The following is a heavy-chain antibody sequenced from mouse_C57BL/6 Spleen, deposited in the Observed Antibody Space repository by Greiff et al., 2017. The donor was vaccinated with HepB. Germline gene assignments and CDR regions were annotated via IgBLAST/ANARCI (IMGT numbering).Heavy chain of an antibody. CDR3: ARWDGNYRYWYFDV. D-gene: IGHD2-1*01. Sequence: QVQLQQSGPELVKPGASVKLSCKASGYTFTSYGISWVKQRTGQGLEWIGEIYPRSGNTYYNEKFKGKATLTADKSSSTAYMELRSLTSEDSAVYFCARWDGNYRYWYFDVWGTGTTVTVSS. V-gene: IGHV1-81*01. CDR1: GYTFTSYG. CDR2: IYPRSGNT. J-gene: IGHJ1*03.